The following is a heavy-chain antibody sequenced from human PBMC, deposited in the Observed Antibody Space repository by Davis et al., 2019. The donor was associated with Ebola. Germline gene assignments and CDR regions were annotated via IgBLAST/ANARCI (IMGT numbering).Heavy chain of an antibody. CDR1: GGSISSSNW. CDR3: ARARAVAYYYYGMDV. D-gene: IGHD6-19*01. J-gene: IGHJ6*02. CDR2: IYHSGST. V-gene: IGHV4-4*02. Sequence: SETLSLTCAVSGGSISSSNWWSWVRQPPGKGLEWIGEIYHSGSTNYNPSLKSRVTISVDKSKNQFSLKLSSVTAADTAVYYCARARAVAYYYYGMDVWGQGTTVTVSS.